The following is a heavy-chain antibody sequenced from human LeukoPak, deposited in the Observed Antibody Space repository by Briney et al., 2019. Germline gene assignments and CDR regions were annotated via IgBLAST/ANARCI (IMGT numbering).Heavy chain of an antibody. D-gene: IGHD3-10*01. V-gene: IGHV5-51*01. CDR2: IYPGDSDT. CDR3: ARQSSPESSGSYYTFDY. CDR1: GYSFNSHW. J-gene: IGHJ4*02. Sequence: ESLKISCKGSGYSFNSHWIGWVRQKPGKGLEWMGIIYPGDSDTTYTPSFQGQVTISVDKSITTAYLQWSSLRASDTAMYYCARQSSPESSGSYYTFDYWGQGTLVTVSS.